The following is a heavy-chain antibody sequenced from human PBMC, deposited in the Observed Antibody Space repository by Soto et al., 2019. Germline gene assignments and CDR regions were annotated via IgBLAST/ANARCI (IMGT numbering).Heavy chain of an antibody. Sequence: EVQLVESGGGLVQPGGSLRLSCAVSGFTFSSYWMSWVRQAPGRGLEWVATRAHDGSEKFYVDSVKGRFTISRDNTKNALYLRMNSLRAEDRAVYYCASESNGPFDYWGQGTMVTVSS. CDR1: GFTFSSYW. V-gene: IGHV3-7*01. D-gene: IGHD4-17*01. CDR2: RAHDGSEK. J-gene: IGHJ4*02. CDR3: ASESNGPFDY.